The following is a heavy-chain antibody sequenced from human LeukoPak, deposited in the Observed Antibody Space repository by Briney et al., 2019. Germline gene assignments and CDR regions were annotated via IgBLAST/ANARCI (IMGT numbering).Heavy chain of an antibody. CDR1: GGSISSSNW. Sequence: SGTLSLTCAVSGGSISSSNWWSWVRQPPGKGLEWIGEIYHSGSTNYNPSLKSRVTIPVDKSKNQFSLKLRSVTAADTAVYYCARRGFNDAFDIWGQGTMVTVSS. CDR3: ARRGFNDAFDI. V-gene: IGHV4-4*02. CDR2: IYHSGST. J-gene: IGHJ3*02.